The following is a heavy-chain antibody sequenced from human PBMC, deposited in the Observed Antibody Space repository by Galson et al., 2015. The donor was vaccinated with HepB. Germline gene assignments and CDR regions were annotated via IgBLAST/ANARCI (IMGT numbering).Heavy chain of an antibody. V-gene: IGHV1-2*06. CDR2: INPTYGGT. Sequence: SVKVSCKASGYTFTGYYIHWVRQAPGQGLEWMGRINPTYGGTNYAQKFQDKVTMTRDTSISTAYMELSSLTSDDTAVYYCARGYYYDSSAYTVPPHFDLWGQGTLVTVS. CDR1: GYTFTGYY. D-gene: IGHD3-22*01. J-gene: IGHJ4*02. CDR3: ARGYYYDSSAYTVPPHFDL.